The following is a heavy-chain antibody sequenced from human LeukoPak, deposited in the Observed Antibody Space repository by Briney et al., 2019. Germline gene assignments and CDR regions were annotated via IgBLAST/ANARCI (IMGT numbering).Heavy chain of an antibody. CDR2: IYYSGST. D-gene: IGHD3-22*01. CDR1: GGSISSSSYY. Sequence: SETLSLTCTVSGGSISSSSYYWGWIRQPPGKGLEWIGSIYYSGSTYYNPSLKSRVTISVDTSKNQFSLKLSSVTAADTAVYYCARERRTYYYDSSGYSFPHYWGQGTLVTVSS. V-gene: IGHV4-39*07. CDR3: ARERRTYYYDSSGYSFPHY. J-gene: IGHJ4*02.